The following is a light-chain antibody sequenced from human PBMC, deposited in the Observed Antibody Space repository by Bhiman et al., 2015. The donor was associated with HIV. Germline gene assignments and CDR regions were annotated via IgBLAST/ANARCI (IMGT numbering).Light chain of an antibody. Sequence: QSALTQPASVSGSPGQSITISCTGTSSNIGAYNHVSWYQQQPGKAPQLIIYEVSSRPSGVSNRFSGSKSGNTASLTISGLQAEDEADYYCNSHGSPYDWVFGTGTKLTVL. V-gene: IGLV2-14*03. CDR2: EVS. CDR3: NSHGSPYDWV. CDR1: SSNIGAYNH. J-gene: IGLJ3*02.